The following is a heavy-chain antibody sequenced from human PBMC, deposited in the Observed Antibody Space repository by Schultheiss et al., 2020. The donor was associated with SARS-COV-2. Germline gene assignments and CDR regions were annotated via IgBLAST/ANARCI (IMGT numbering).Heavy chain of an antibody. CDR2: ISSGSSYT. J-gene: IGHJ4*02. D-gene: IGHD1-26*01. CDR3: ARDYSGSYSWFDY. CDR1: GFTFSSYA. V-gene: IGHV3-21*05. Sequence: GGSLRLSCAASGFTFSSYAMSWVRQAPGKGLEWVAYISSGSSYTNYADSAKGRFTISRDNSKNTLYLQMNSLRAEDTAVYYCARDYSGSYSWFDYWGQGTLVTVSS.